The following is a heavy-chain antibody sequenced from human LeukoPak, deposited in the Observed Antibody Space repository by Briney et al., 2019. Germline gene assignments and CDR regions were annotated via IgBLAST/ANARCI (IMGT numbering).Heavy chain of an antibody. D-gene: IGHD1-26*01. V-gene: IGHV6-1*01. J-gene: IGHJ3*02. CDR3: AGISGVYGFGTFDI. CDR1: GHSVSSSSAA. Sequence: SQALSLTCAISGHSVSSSSAAWNWIRQSPSRGLEWLGRTYYRSKWFNDYAESVRSRMTINPDTSKNQFSLQLNSVTPEDTAVYYCAGISGVYGFGTFDIWGQGTMVTVSP. CDR2: TYYRSKWFN.